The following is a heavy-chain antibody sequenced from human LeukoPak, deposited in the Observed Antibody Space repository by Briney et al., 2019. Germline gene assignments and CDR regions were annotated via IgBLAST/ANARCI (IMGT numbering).Heavy chain of an antibody. CDR1: RFTFSNYW. Sequence: GGSLRLSCAASRFTFSNYWMAWVRQAPGKGLEWVANIKDDGSETYYVASVKGRFTISRDNAKDSLYLQMNSLRAEDTAVYYCAREPRGYSYGLWGRGTLVTVSS. CDR3: AREPRGYSYGL. CDR2: IKDDGSET. J-gene: IGHJ4*02. V-gene: IGHV3-7*01. D-gene: IGHD5-18*01.